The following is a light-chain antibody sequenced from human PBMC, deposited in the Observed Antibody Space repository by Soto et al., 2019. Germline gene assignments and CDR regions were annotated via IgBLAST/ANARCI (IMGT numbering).Light chain of an antibody. CDR2: LTSDGSH. CDR1: SGHSSYT. Sequence: QLVLTQSPSASASLGASVKLTCTLSSGHSSYTIAWHQQQPEKGPRYLMKLTSDGSHSKGDGIPDRFSGSSSGAERYLTISSLQSEDEADYYCQTWGTGHVIFVGGTKLTVL. V-gene: IGLV4-69*02. J-gene: IGLJ2*01. CDR3: QTWGTGHVI.